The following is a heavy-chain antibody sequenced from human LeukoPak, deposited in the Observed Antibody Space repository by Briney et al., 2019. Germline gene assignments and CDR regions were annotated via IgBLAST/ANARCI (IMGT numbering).Heavy chain of an antibody. J-gene: IGHJ4*02. V-gene: IGHV3-15*01. CDR2: IKDKAYGGTT. CDR3: ATDPPSY. Sequence: GGSLRLSCAASGFTFNNAWMSWVRQAPGKGLEWISRIKDKAYGGTTDYAAPVKGRFTISRDDSKNTLYLQMNSLKTEDTAVYYCATDPPSYWGQGTLVTVSS. CDR1: GFTFNNAW.